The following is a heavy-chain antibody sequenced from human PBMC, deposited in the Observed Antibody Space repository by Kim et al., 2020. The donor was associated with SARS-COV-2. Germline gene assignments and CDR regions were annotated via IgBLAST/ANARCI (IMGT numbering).Heavy chain of an antibody. CDR3: ARYYGRSRFYGLDV. CDR2: IYYSGGT. J-gene: IGHJ6*02. CDR1: GGSISSYY. V-gene: IGHV4-59*01. Sequence: SETLSLTCTVSGGSISSYYWSWIRQPPGKGLEWIGYIYYSGGTTYNPSLKSRVTISVDTSKNQFSLNLNSMTAADTAIYYCARYYGRSRFYGLDVWGQGTTVTVSS. D-gene: IGHD3-10*01.